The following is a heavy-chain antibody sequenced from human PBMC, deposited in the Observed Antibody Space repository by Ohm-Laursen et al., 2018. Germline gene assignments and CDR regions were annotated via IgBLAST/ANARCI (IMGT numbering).Heavy chain of an antibody. V-gene: IGHV1-2*02. CDR2: INPNSGGT. CDR1: GYTFTSYD. Sequence: ASVKVSCKASGYTFTSYDINWVRQAPGQGLEWMGWINPNSGGTNYAQKFQGRVTMTRDTSISTAYMELRSLRSDDTAVYYCAKNAGSGWYYPFDYWGQGTLITVSS. CDR3: AKNAGSGWYYPFDY. J-gene: IGHJ4*02. D-gene: IGHD6-19*01.